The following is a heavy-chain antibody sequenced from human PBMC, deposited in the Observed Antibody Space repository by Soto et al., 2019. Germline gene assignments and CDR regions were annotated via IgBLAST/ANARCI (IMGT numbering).Heavy chain of an antibody. D-gene: IGHD6-13*01. Sequence: GGSLRLSCAASGFTVSSNYMSWVRQAPGKGLEWVSVIYSGGSTYYADSVKGRFTISRDNSKNTLYLQMNSLRAEDTAVYYCARVYSSTDVYYYYYYMDVWGKGTTVTVSS. J-gene: IGHJ6*03. CDR3: ARVYSSTDVYYYYYYMDV. V-gene: IGHV3-66*01. CDR1: GFTVSSNY. CDR2: IYSGGST.